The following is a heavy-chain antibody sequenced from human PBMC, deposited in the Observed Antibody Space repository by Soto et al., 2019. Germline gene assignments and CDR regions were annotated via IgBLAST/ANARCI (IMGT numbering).Heavy chain of an antibody. CDR1: GFTFDYYG. Sequence: GGALRLSCAASGFTFDYYGMHWVRQGPGKGLEWASGITWNSATIGYAASVKGRFTISRDNAKNSLYLQMSSLTTEDTAVYYCAKDRWARDSIDVWGQGTTVTVSS. CDR2: ITWNSATI. V-gene: IGHV3-9*01. J-gene: IGHJ6*02. CDR3: AKDRWARDSIDV.